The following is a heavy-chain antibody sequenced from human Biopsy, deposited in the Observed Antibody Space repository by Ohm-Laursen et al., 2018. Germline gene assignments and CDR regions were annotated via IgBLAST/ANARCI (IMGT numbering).Heavy chain of an antibody. J-gene: IGHJ4*02. CDR3: AKWITVYGVVLPYYFDD. D-gene: IGHD3-3*01. CDR1: GASLSSHY. CDR2: FYGSGNT. V-gene: IGHV4-59*11. Sequence: SETLSLTCTVSGASLSSHYWSWIRQPPGKGLEWLGYFYGSGNTYYNPSLKSRVTISVDPSKNQFSLKLNAVTAADTAVYYCAKWITVYGVVLPYYFDDWDQGTLVTVSS.